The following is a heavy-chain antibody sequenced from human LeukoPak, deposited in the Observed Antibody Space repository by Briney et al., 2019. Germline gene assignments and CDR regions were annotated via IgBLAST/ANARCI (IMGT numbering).Heavy chain of an antibody. V-gene: IGHV3-7*03. D-gene: IGHD3-16*01. CDR1: GFTFSGYW. Sequence: GGSLRLSCAASGFTFSGYWWNWARQAPGKGLELVASINHNGNVNYYVDSVKGRFTISRDNAKNSLYLQMSNLRAEDTAVYFCARGGGLDVWGQGATVTVSS. CDR3: ARGGGLDV. CDR2: INHNGNVN. J-gene: IGHJ6*02.